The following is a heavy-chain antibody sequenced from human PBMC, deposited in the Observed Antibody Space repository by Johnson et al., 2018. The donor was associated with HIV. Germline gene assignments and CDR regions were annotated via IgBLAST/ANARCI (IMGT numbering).Heavy chain of an antibody. D-gene: IGHD6-13*01. CDR3: ASKAAGTMHAFDI. CDR1: GFTFSSYD. Sequence: QMQLVESGGGVVQPGRSLRLSCAASGFTFSSYDMHWVRQAPGKGLEWVAVISYDGSNKYYADSVKGRFTISRDNSKNTLYLQMNSLRAEDTAVYYCASKAAGTMHAFDIWGQGTMVTVSS. J-gene: IGHJ3*02. V-gene: IGHV3-30*04. CDR2: ISYDGSNK.